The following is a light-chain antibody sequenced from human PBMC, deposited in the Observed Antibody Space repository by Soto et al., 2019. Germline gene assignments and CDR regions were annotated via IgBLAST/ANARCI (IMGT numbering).Light chain of an antibody. V-gene: IGKV3-15*01. Sequence: ILMTQSPATLSVSPGEGATLWCRASQSVSSKLAWYQQKPGQAPRLLIYGASTRATGIPARFSGSGSGTEFTLIISSLQSEDSAVYYCQQYNSWLWTFGQGTKVDIK. CDR3: QQYNSWLWT. J-gene: IGKJ1*01. CDR1: QSVSSK. CDR2: GAS.